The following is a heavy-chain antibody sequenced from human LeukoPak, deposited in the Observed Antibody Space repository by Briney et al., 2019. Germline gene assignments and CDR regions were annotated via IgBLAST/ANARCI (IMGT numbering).Heavy chain of an antibody. V-gene: IGHV4-38-2*01. J-gene: IGHJ5*02. Sequence: PSATLSLTYAVSGSSISSGYYWGWLRQPPGKGLEGIGSIYHSGSTYYNPSLKSRVTISVDTSKNQFSLKLSSVTAADTAVYYCARIRYGDYPSWFDPWGQGTLVTVSS. CDR1: GSSISSGYY. CDR3: ARIRYGDYPSWFDP. CDR2: IYHSGST. D-gene: IGHD4-17*01.